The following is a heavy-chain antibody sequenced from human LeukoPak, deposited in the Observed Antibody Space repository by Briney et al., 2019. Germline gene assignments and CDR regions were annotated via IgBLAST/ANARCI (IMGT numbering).Heavy chain of an antibody. D-gene: IGHD3-16*02. J-gene: IGHJ4*02. V-gene: IGHV3-53*04. CDR1: GFTVSSNY. CDR2: IYSGGST. Sequence: GGSLRLSCAASGFTVSSNYMSWVRQAPGKGLEWVSVIYSGGSTYYADSVKGRFTISRHNSKNTLYLQMNSLRAEDTAVYYCAKEPYDYVWGSYPYWGQGTLVTVSS. CDR3: AKEPYDYVWGSYPY.